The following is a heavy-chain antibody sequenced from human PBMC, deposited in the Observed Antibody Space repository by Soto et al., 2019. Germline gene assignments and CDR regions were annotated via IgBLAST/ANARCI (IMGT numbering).Heavy chain of an antibody. J-gene: IGHJ4*02. Sequence: GGSLRLSCAASGFTFSDYSMNWVRQAPGKGLEWVSYISSGSSSIYYADSVKGRFTSSRDNAKNSLYLQMNSLRDEDTAIYYCAKVVETAMMYYFDYWGQGTLVTVSS. D-gene: IGHD5-18*01. CDR1: GFTFSDYS. V-gene: IGHV3-48*02. CDR2: ISSGSSSI. CDR3: AKVVETAMMYYFDY.